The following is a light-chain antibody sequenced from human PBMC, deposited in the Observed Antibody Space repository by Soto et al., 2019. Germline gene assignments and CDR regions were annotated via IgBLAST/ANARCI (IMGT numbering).Light chain of an antibody. V-gene: IGKV1-5*03. CDR1: QSITNC. CDR3: LQYNFYPYT. CDR2: MAS. J-gene: IGKJ2*01. Sequence: DIQMTQSPSTLSASVGDRVTITCRASQSITNCLAWYQHKPGKAPRLLIYMASSLESGVPSRFSGSGAETEFTLTISSLQPDDFATYYYLQYNFYPYTFGQGTKLEIK.